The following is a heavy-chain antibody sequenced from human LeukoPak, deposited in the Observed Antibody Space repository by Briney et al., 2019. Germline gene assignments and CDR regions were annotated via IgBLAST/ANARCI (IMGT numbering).Heavy chain of an antibody. J-gene: IGHJ5*02. Sequence: SETLSLNCTVSGGSISSYYWSWIRQPPGKGLEWIGYIYTSGSTNYNPSLKSRVTISVDTSKNQFSLKLSSVTAAATAVYYCARTQTPGYCSSTSCYQGWFDPWGQGTLVTVSS. D-gene: IGHD2-2*03. V-gene: IGHV4-4*09. CDR3: ARTQTPGYCSSTSCYQGWFDP. CDR1: GGSISSYY. CDR2: IYTSGST.